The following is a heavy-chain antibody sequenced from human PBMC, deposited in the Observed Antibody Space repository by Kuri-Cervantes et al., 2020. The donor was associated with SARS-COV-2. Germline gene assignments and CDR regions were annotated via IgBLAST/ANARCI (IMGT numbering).Heavy chain of an antibody. V-gene: IGHV3-13*04. J-gene: IGHJ6*02. CDR2: IGTAGDT. CDR1: GFTFSSYD. CDR3: AREKRAPSGTVFYYGLDV. D-gene: IGHD1-1*01. Sequence: GESLKISCAASGFTFSSYDMHWVRQATGKGLEWVSAIGTAGDTYYPGSVKGRFTISRENAKNSLYLQMNSLRAGDTAVYYCAREKRAPSGTVFYYGLDVWGQGTTVTVSS.